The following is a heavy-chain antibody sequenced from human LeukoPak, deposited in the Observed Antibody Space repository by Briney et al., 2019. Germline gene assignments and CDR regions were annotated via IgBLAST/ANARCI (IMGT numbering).Heavy chain of an antibody. CDR1: GFTFDDYG. D-gene: IGHD2-21*02. V-gene: IGHV3-20*04. CDR2: INWNGGTT. Sequence: PGGSLRLSCAASGFTFDDYGMNWVRQAPGKGLEWVSSINWNGGTTGYADSVKGRFTISRDNAKNSLYLQMNSLRAEDTAVYYCARVMCGGDCPLDYWGQGTLVTVSS. J-gene: IGHJ4*02. CDR3: ARVMCGGDCPLDY.